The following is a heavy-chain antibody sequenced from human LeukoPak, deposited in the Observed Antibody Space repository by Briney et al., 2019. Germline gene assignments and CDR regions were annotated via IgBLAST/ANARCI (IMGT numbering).Heavy chain of an antibody. CDR1: GFTVSNKY. CDR3: AKVLRWTNFDY. V-gene: IGHV3-23*01. Sequence: GGSLRLSCAVSGFTVSNKYMSWVRQAPGKGLEWVSAISGSGDSTYYADSVKGRFTISRDNSKNTVYLQMNSLRAEDTAVYYCAKVLRWTNFDYWGQGTLVTVSS. J-gene: IGHJ4*02. D-gene: IGHD4-23*01. CDR2: ISGSGDST.